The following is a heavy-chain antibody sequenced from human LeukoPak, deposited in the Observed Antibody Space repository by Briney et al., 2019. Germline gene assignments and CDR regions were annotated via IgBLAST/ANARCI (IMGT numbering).Heavy chain of an antibody. V-gene: IGHV3-7*01. CDR3: ARGSGPVTPYYYYGMDV. D-gene: IGHD1-14*01. CDR1: GFTFSSYW. J-gene: IGHJ6*02. CDR2: IKQDGSEK. Sequence: GGSLRLSCAASGFTFSSYWMSWVRQAPGTGLEWVANIKQDGSEKYYVDSVKGRFTISRDNAKNSLYLQMNSLRVEDTAVYYCARGSGPVTPYYYYGMDVWGQGTTVTVSS.